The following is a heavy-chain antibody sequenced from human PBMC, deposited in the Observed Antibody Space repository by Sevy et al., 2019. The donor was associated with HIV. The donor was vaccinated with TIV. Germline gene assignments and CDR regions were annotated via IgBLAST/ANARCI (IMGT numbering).Heavy chain of an antibody. CDR2: IGTLGDT. Sequence: GGSLRLSCAGYGFCLSDSAMHWVRHPTGKSLEWISSIGTLGDTFYADAVKGRFTISRDNAKSSLYLQMSNLRAGDTALYYCVRGLQTHCDRTACPLDHWGQGTLVTVSS. CDR1: GFCLSDSA. CDR3: VRGLQTHCDRTACPLDH. V-gene: IGHV3-13*01. J-gene: IGHJ4*02. D-gene: IGHD2-21*01.